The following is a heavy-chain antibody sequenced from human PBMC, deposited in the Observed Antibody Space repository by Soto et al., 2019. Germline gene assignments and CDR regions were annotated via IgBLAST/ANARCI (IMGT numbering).Heavy chain of an antibody. CDR3: ASEYCSGGSCYYYGMDV. V-gene: IGHV3-33*01. J-gene: IGHJ6*02. CDR2: IWYDGSNK. CDR1: GFTFSSYG. D-gene: IGHD2-15*01. Sequence: QVQPVESGGGVVQPGRSLRLSCAASGFTFSSYGMHWVRQAPGKGLVWVAVIWYDGSNKYYADSVKGRFTISRDNSKNTLYLQMNSLRAEDTAVYYCASEYCSGGSCYYYGMDVWGQGTTVTVSS.